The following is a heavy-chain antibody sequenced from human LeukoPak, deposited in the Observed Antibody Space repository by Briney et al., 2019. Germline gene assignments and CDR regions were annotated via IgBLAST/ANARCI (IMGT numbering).Heavy chain of an antibody. CDR1: GGSISSYY. CDR3: ARHASLWLGHFDL. V-gene: IGHV4-59*08. CDR2: IYYSGST. Sequence: SETLSLTCTVSGGSISSYYWSWIRQPPGKGLEWIGYIYYSGSTNYNPSLKSRVTISVDTSKNQFSLKLSSVTAADTAVYYCARHASLWLGHFDLWGRGTLVTVSS. J-gene: IGHJ2*01. D-gene: IGHD3-10*01.